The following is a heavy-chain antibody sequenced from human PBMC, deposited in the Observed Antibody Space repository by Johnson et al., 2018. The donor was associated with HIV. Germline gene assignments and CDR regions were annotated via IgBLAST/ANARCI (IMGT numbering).Heavy chain of an antibody. D-gene: IGHD6-6*01. CDR3: ARDGIAAQIPDAFDI. V-gene: IGHV3-7*03. CDR2: IKQDGSEK. Sequence: MQLVESGGDLVQPGGSLRLSCATSGFTFSTYWMSWVRQAPGKGLEWVANIKQDGSEKYYVDSVKGRFTISRDNAKNSLYLQMNSLRAEDTAVYYCARDGIAAQIPDAFDIWGQGTMVTVSS. CDR1: GFTFSTYW. J-gene: IGHJ3*02.